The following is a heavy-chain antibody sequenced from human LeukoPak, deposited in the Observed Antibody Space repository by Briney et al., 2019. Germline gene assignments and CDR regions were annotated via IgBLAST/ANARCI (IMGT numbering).Heavy chain of an antibody. V-gene: IGHV3-21*01. J-gene: IGHJ6*03. Sequence: GGSLRLSCAASGFTFSSCSMNWVRQAPGKGLGWVSAISSDSSYIYYADSVRGRFTISRDNAKNSLYLQMSSLRAEDTAVYYCARIRDFGASYHYFYMDVWGKGTTVTVSS. CDR3: ARIRDFGASYHYFYMDV. CDR1: GFTFSSCS. CDR2: ISSDSSYI. D-gene: IGHD4-17*01.